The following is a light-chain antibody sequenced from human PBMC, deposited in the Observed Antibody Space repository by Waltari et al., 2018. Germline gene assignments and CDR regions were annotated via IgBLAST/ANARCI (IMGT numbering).Light chain of an antibody. Sequence: QSVLTQPPSVSGAPGQRVTISCTGSSSNIGAGYAVHWYQQLPGTAPKLLIFVNGNRPSEVPDRFSGSKSGTSASLAITGLQPEDEADYYCQSYDSSLTGSVFGGGTKVTVL. CDR2: VNG. CDR1: SSNIGAGYA. CDR3: QSYDSSLTGSV. J-gene: IGLJ2*01. V-gene: IGLV1-40*01.